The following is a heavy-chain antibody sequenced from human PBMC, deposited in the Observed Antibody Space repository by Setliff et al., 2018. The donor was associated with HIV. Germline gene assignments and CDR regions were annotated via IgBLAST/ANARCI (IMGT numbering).Heavy chain of an antibody. D-gene: IGHD6-6*01. V-gene: IGHV1-46*01. Sequence: VASVKVSCKASGYRFPTYEMHWVRQAPGQGLEWMGIINPSSGSTTYAQKFQGRVTMTRDTSTSTVYMELSSLRSEDTAVYYCARDPAPSSSASYFQHWGQGTPVTVSS. CDR1: GYRFPTYE. CDR3: ARDPAPSSSASYFQH. CDR2: INPSSGST. J-gene: IGHJ1*01.